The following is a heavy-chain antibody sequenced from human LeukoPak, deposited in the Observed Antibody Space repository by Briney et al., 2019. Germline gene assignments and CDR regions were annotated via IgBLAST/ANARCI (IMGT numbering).Heavy chain of an antibody. J-gene: IGHJ4*02. Sequence: TSETLSLTCSVSGGSISSSSYYWGWIRQPPGKGLEWIGTIYYSGRTYYNPTLKSRVTMSVDTSKNQFSLRLSSVTAADTAVYYXARXXSLSIAXAXDYWGQXXXVTV. D-gene: IGHD6-6*01. CDR2: IYYSGRT. CDR3: ARXXSLSIAXAXDY. V-gene: IGHV4-39*01. CDR1: GGSISSSSYY.